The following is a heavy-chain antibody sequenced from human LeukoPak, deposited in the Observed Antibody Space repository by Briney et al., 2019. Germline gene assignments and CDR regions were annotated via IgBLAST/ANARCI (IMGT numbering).Heavy chain of an antibody. D-gene: IGHD2-2*01. Sequence: GGSLRLSCAASGFTFSSYSMNWVRQAPGKGLEWVSYISSSSSTIYYADSVKDRFTISRDNAKNSLYLQMNSLRAEDTAVYYCARSVRYCSSTSCPFDYWGQGTLVTVSS. CDR1: GFTFSSYS. V-gene: IGHV3-48*04. CDR3: ARSVRYCSSTSCPFDY. J-gene: IGHJ4*02. CDR2: ISSSSSTI.